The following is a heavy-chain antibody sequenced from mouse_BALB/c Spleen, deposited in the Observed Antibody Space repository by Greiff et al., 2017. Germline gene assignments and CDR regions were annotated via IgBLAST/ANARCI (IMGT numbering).Heavy chain of an antibody. V-gene: IGHV14-3*02. J-gene: IGHJ2*01. CDR3: VLDWEEGDY. CDR1: GFNIKDYY. CDR2: IDPANGNT. Sequence: VQLQQSGAELVRSGASVKLSCTASGFNIKDYYMHWVKQRPEQGLEWIGRIDPANGNTKYDPKFQGKATITADTSSNTAYLQLSSLTSEDTAVYYCVLDWEEGDYWGQGTTLTVSS. D-gene: IGHD4-1*01.